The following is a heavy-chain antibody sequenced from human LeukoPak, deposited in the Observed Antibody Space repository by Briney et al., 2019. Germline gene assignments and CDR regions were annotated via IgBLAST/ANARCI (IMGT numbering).Heavy chain of an antibody. D-gene: IGHD3-3*01. Sequence: GGSLRLSCAASGFSFSTYVMHWVRQAPGKGLEWVAVISYDGSNKYYADSVKGRFTISRDNSKNTLYLQMNSLRVEDTAVYYCARDGSTITIFGYFDYWGQGTLVTVSS. CDR1: GFSFSTYV. CDR3: ARDGSTITIFGYFDY. CDR2: ISYDGSNK. V-gene: IGHV3-30*04. J-gene: IGHJ4*02.